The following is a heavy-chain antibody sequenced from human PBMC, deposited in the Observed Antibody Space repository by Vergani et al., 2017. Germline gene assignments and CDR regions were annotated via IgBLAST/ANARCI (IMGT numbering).Heavy chain of an antibody. CDR2: ISWNSGSI. CDR1: GFTFDDYA. J-gene: IGHJ3*02. D-gene: IGHD3-22*01. V-gene: IGHV3-9*01. Sequence: EVQLVESGGGLVQPGRSLRLSCAASGFTFDDYAMHWVRQAPGKGLEWVSGISWNSGSIGYADSVKGRFTISRDNAKNSLYLQMNSLRAEDTALYYCAKAIRIPFGYDSSGFQMGGAFDIWGQGTMVTVSS. CDR3: AKAIRIPFGYDSSGFQMGGAFDI.